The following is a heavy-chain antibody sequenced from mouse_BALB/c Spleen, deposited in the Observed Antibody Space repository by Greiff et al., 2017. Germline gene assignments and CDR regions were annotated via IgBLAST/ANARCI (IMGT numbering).Heavy chain of an antibody. D-gene: IGHD2-14*01. CDR1: GFSLTSYG. CDR2: IWAGGST. J-gene: IGHJ4*01. V-gene: IGHV2-9*02. Sequence: VKLVESGPGLVAPSQSLSITCTVSGFSLTSYGVHWVRQPPGKGLEWLGVIWAGGSTNYNSALMSRLSISKDNSKSQVFLKMNSLQTDDTAMYYCAREGYYRYDRDYAMDYWGQGTSVTVSS. CDR3: AREGYYRYDRDYAMDY.